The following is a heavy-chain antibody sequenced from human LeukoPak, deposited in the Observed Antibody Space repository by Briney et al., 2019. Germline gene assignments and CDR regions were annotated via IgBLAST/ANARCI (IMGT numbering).Heavy chain of an antibody. Sequence: GGSLRLSCAASGSTFDDYGMSWVRQAPGKGLEWVSGINWNGGSTGYADSVKGRFTISRDNAKNSLYLQMNSLRAEDTALYYCARVTGYIVEDYFDYWGQGTLVTVSS. CDR2: INWNGGST. CDR3: ARVTGYIVEDYFDY. D-gene: IGHD3-22*01. V-gene: IGHV3-20*04. CDR1: GSTFDDYG. J-gene: IGHJ4*02.